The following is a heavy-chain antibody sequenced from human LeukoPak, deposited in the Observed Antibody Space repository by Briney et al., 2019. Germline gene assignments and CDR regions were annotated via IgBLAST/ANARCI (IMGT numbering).Heavy chain of an antibody. CDR3: AREQRDGYIETWFDP. J-gene: IGHJ5*02. Sequence: GGSLRLSCAASGFTFSSYAMHWVRQAPGKGLEWVAVISYDGSNKYYADSVKGRFTISRDNSKNTLYLQMNSLRSEDTAVYYCAREQRDGYIETWFDPWGQGTLVTVSS. CDR2: ISYDGSNK. V-gene: IGHV3-30*04. D-gene: IGHD5-24*01. CDR1: GFTFSSYA.